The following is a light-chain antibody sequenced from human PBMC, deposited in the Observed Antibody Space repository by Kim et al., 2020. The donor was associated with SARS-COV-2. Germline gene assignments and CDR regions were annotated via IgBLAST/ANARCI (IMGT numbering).Light chain of an antibody. V-gene: IGKV1-16*01. CDR2: AAS. Sequence: SAPVGDRVNLICRARQHINHYLAWFQQKPGGAPKSLMYAASSLQDGVPPRFSGSGSRSEFTLTISDLQPEDFASYHCQQYMNYPYTFGQGTKLEI. CDR1: QHINHY. J-gene: IGKJ2*01. CDR3: QQYMNYPYT.